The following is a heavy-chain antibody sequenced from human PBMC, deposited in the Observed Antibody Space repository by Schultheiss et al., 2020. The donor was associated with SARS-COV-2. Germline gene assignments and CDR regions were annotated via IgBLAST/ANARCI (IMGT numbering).Heavy chain of an antibody. J-gene: IGHJ6*02. V-gene: IGHV3-30*07. Sequence: GGSLRLSCAASGFTFSSYAMSWVRQAPGKGLEWVAVISYDGSNKYYADSVKGRFTISRDNSKNTLYLQMNSLRAEDTAVYYCARDPPIFYYYYYGMDVWGQGTTVTVSS. CDR2: ISYDGSNK. CDR3: ARDPPIFYYYYYGMDV. CDR1: GFTFSSYA.